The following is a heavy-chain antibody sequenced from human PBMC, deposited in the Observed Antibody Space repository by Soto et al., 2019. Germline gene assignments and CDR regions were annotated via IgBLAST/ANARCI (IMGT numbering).Heavy chain of an antibody. CDR3: ARKMFSTGEFDY. D-gene: IGHD3-10*02. CDR2: IYHSGST. J-gene: IGHJ4*02. Sequence: XXTLSLPCAISGGSISSNHWCSWVRQPPGKGLEWIGEIYHSGSTNYNSSLKSRVIISVDKSKNQFSLNLNSVTAADTAVYYCARKMFSTGEFDYWGQGTLVTVSS. V-gene: IGHV4-4*02. CDR1: GGSISSNHW.